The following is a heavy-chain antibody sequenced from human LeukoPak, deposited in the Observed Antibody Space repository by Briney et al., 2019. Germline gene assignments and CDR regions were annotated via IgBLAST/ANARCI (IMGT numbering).Heavy chain of an antibody. V-gene: IGHV4-39*01. CDR3: ARHGISGGKFAENDY. CDR2: IYYSGST. J-gene: IGHJ4*02. CDR1: GGSIRSRSYY. Sequence: PSETLSLTCTVSGGSIRSRSYYWGWIRQPPGKGLEWIGTIYYSGSTYYNPSLKSRATISVDTSKNQFSLRLSSVTAADTALYYCARHGISGGKFAENDYWGQGTLVTVSS. D-gene: IGHD1-26*01.